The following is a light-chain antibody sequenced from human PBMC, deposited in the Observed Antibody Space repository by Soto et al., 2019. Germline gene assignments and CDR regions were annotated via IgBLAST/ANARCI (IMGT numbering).Light chain of an antibody. CDR1: QNVANY. V-gene: IGKV3-11*01. CDR3: QQYVDSPWT. Sequence: ETVLTQSPGTLSLSPGERATLSCRASQNVANYLDWYQQKPGQAPRLLIYESSNRATGIAARFSGSGSGTDFTLTISSLEPEDFAVYYCQQYVDSPWTFGQGTKVDIK. J-gene: IGKJ1*01. CDR2: ESS.